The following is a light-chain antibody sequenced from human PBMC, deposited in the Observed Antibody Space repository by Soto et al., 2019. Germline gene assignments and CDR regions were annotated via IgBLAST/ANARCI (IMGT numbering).Light chain of an antibody. J-gene: IGKJ3*01. Sequence: DIQMTQFPSSVSASVGDSVAITCRASQIISNWVAWYQQKPGTAPRLLIYAATTLNSGVPSRFSGRRSGTDFTLTITDLQPEDFAIYYYQQAYSFPFTFGPGTKVDLK. CDR3: QQAYSFPFT. V-gene: IGKV1-12*01. CDR1: QIISNW. CDR2: AAT.